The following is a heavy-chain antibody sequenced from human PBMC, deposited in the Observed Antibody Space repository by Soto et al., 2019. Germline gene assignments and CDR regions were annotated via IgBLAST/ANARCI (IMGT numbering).Heavy chain of an antibody. V-gene: IGHV3-23*01. D-gene: IGHD6-19*01. J-gene: IGHJ4*02. CDR3: ATHQFSSGTWGFDN. CDR1: GFTFTGYA. CDR2: ISSSGGNT. Sequence: GGSLRLSCAASGFTFTGYAMSWVRQAPGKGLEWVSSISSSGGNTYYADSVKGRFTISRDNSKNTLFLQMNSLRGEDTAVYYCATHQFSSGTWGFDNWGQGTLVTVSS.